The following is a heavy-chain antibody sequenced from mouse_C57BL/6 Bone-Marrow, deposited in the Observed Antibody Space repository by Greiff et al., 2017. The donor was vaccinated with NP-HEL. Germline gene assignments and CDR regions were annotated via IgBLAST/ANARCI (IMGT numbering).Heavy chain of an antibody. CDR2: IDPANGNT. D-gene: IGHD3-2*02. Sequence: EVQLQQSVAELVRPGASVKLSCTASGFNIKNTYMHWVKQRPEQGLEWIGRIDPANGNTKYAPKFQGKATITADTSSNTAYLQLSSLTSEDTAIYYCASPRRSSGYLYYAMGYWGQGTSVTVSS. CDR3: ASPRRSSGYLYYAMGY. J-gene: IGHJ4*01. CDR1: GFNIKNTY. V-gene: IGHV14-3*01.